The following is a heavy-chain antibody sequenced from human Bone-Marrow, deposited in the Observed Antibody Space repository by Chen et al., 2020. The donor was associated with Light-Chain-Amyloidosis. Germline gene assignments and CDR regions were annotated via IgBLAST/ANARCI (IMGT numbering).Heavy chain of an antibody. J-gene: IGHJ4*02. Sequence: VRLVESGGGVVQPGGSLRLSCAASGFVFTTYGFQWVRQAPGKGLEWVVFIRFDGSDKYYVDSVKGRFTVSRDDSKNTVYLQMSRLRVEDTAMYYCAQLYSYGRPFNHWGQGTLVSVSS. CDR3: AQLYSYGRPFNH. D-gene: IGHD5-18*01. V-gene: IGHV3-30*02. CDR2: IRFDGSDK. CDR1: GFVFTTYG.